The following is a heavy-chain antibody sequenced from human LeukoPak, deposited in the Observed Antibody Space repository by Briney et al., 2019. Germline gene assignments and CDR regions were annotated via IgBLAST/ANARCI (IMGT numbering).Heavy chain of an antibody. J-gene: IGHJ4*02. CDR3: ARSYGDSFLFDY. CDR1: GGSISSGGYS. D-gene: IGHD4-17*01. CDR2: IYHSGST. V-gene: IGHV4-30-2*01. Sequence: PSQTLSLTCAVSGGSISSGGYSWSWIRQPPGKGLEWIGCIYHSGSTYYNPSLKSRVTISVDRSKNQFSLKLSSVTAADTAVYYCARSYGDSFLFDYWGQGTLVTVSS.